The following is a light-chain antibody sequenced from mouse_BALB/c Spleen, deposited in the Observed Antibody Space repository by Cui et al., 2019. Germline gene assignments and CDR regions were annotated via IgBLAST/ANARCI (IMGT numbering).Light chain of an antibody. V-gene: IGKV12-46*01. Sequence: DIQMTQSPASLSVSVGETVTITCRASENIYSNLAWYQQKQVKSPQLLVYAATNLADGVPSRFSGSGSGTQYSLKINSLQSEDFGSYYCQHFWGTPFTFGSGTKLEIK. CDR2: AAT. CDR1: ENIYSN. CDR3: QHFWGTPFT. J-gene: IGKJ4*01.